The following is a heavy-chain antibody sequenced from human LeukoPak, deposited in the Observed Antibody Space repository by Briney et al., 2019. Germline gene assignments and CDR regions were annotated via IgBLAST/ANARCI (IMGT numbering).Heavy chain of an antibody. J-gene: IGHJ3*02. CDR1: GYTFTSYD. CDR3: ARGGALWFGEVVAFDI. CDR2: MNPNSGNT. Sequence: ASVKVSCKASGYTFTSYDINWVQQATGQGLEWMGWMNPNSGNTGYAQKFQGRVTMTRNTSISTAYMELSSLRSEDTAVYYCARGGALWFGEVVAFDIWGQGTMVTVSS. D-gene: IGHD3-10*01. V-gene: IGHV1-8*01.